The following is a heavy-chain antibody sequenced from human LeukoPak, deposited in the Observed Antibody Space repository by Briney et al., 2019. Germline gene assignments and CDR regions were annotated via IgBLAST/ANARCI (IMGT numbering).Heavy chain of an antibody. CDR1: GFTFSNYN. J-gene: IGHJ6*03. CDR2: ISSSSSYI. D-gene: IGHD3-16*02. Sequence: GGSLRLSCAASGFTFSNYNMNWVRQAPGKGLEWVSSISSSSSYIYYADSVKGRFTISRHNAKNSLYPQMNSLRAEDTAVYYCARDLLGYNYYYMDVWGKGTTVTVSS. V-gene: IGHV3-21*01. CDR3: ARDLLGYNYYYMDV.